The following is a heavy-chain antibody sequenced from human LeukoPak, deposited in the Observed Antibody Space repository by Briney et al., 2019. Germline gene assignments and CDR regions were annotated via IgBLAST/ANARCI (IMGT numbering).Heavy chain of an antibody. D-gene: IGHD3-9*01. V-gene: IGHV3-23*01. CDR2: ISGSGGST. J-gene: IGHJ4*02. CDR3: ARDQHYDILTGPFDY. Sequence: GGSLRLSCAASGFTFSSYGMRWVRQAPGKGLEWVSAISGSGGSTYYADSVKGRFTISRDNSKNTLYLQMNSLRAEDTAVYYCARDQHYDILTGPFDYWGQGTLVTVSS. CDR1: GFTFSSYG.